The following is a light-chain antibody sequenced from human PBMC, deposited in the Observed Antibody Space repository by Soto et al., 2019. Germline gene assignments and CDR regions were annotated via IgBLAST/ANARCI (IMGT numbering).Light chain of an antibody. CDR1: SSDVGSYNL. Sequence: SVLTQPASVSASPGQSITISCTGTSSDVGSYNLVSWYQQHPGKVPKLMIYEVSKRPSGVSNRFSGSKSGNTASLTISGLQAEDEADYYCSSYTSSSTYVFGTGTKVTVL. V-gene: IGLV2-14*02. J-gene: IGLJ1*01. CDR2: EVS. CDR3: SSYTSSSTYV.